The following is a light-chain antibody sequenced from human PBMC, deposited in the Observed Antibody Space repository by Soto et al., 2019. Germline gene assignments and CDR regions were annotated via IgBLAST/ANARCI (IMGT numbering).Light chain of an antibody. V-gene: IGLV2-23*01. CDR2: EGS. CDR3: CSYAGSSTYVV. CDR1: SRDVGSYNL. Sequence: QAVVTQPDSVSGSPGQSITISCTGTSRDVGSYNLVSWYQQHPGKAPKLMIYEGSKRPSGVSNRFSGSKSGNTASLTISGLQAEDEADYYCCSYAGSSTYVVFGGGTKLTVL. J-gene: IGLJ2*01.